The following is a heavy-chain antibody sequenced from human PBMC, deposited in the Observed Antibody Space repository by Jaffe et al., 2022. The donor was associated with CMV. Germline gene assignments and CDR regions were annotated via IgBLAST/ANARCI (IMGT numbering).Heavy chain of an antibody. CDR1: GFTFDDYA. Sequence: EVQLVESGGGLVQPGRSLRLSCAASGFTFDDYAMHWVRQAPGKGLEWVSGISWNSGSIGYADSVKGRFTISRDNAKNSLYLQMNSLRAEDTALYYCAKGAELLWGGGWFDPWGQGTLVTVSS. CDR2: ISWNSGSI. V-gene: IGHV3-9*01. CDR3: AKGAELLWGGGWFDP. J-gene: IGHJ5*02. D-gene: IGHD3-10*01.